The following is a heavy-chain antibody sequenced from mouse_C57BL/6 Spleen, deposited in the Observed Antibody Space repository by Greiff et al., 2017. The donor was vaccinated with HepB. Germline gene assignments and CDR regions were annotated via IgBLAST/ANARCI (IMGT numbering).Heavy chain of an antibody. CDR2: ISNGGGST. V-gene: IGHV5-12*01. CDR1: GFTFSDYY. Sequence: EVKLMESGGGLVQPGGSLKLSCAASGFTFSDYYMYWVRQTPEKRLEWVAYISNGGGSTYYPDTVKGRFTISRDNAKNTLYLQMSRLKSEDTAMYYCARRNGSYFDYWGQGTTLTVSS. J-gene: IGHJ2*01. D-gene: IGHD1-1*01. CDR3: ARRNGSYFDY.